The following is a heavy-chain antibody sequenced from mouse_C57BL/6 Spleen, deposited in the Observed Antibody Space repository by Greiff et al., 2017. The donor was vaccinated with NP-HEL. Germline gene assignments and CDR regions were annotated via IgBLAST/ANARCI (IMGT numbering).Heavy chain of an antibody. CDR3: ARATTVVAYMDY. J-gene: IGHJ4*01. CDR2: INPSSGYT. CDR1: GYTFTSYW. D-gene: IGHD1-1*01. V-gene: IGHV1-7*01. Sequence: QVHVKQSGAELAKPGASVKLSCKASGYTFTSYWMHWVKQRPGQGLEWIGYINPSSGYTKYNQKFKDKATLTADKSSSTAYMQLSSLTYEDSAVYYCARATTVVAYMDYWGQGTSVTVSS.